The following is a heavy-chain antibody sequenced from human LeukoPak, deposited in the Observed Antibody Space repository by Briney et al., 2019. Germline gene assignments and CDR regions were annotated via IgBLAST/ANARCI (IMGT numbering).Heavy chain of an antibody. V-gene: IGHV1-24*01. CDR1: GYTLTELS. J-gene: IGHJ4*02. CDR3: ATDLCSGGSCYGADRFDY. CDR2: FDPEDGET. D-gene: IGHD2-15*01. Sequence: ASVKVSCKVSGYTLTELSMHWVRQAPGKGLEWMGGFDPEDGETIYAQKFQGRVTMTEDTSTDTAYMELSSLRSEGTAVYYCATDLCSGGSCYGADRFDYWGQGTLVTVSS.